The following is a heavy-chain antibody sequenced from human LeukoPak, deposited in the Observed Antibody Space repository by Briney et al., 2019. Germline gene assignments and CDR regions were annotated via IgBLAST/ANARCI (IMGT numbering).Heavy chain of an antibody. Sequence: ASVKVSCKASGYTFTSYDINWVRQATGQGPEWMGWMNPNGGNTDYAQKFQGRVTMTRNTSISTAYMELSSLRSEDTAVYYCARMITFGGVDYGMDVWGQGTTVTVSS. V-gene: IGHV1-8*01. CDR2: MNPNGGNT. CDR1: GYTFTSYD. CDR3: ARMITFGGVDYGMDV. D-gene: IGHD3-16*01. J-gene: IGHJ6*02.